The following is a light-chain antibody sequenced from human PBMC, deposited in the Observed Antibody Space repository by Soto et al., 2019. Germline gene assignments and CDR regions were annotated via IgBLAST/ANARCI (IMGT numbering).Light chain of an antibody. Sequence: EIVLTQSPGTLSLSPGERATLSCRATQSVHSNYLAWYQQKLGQAPRLLIYASYTRAAGIPGRFSGSGSGTDFTLTTSRLEPEDFAIYYCQKYGSSHTFGQGTKLEIK. CDR1: QSVHSNY. CDR2: ASY. CDR3: QKYGSSHT. J-gene: IGKJ2*01. V-gene: IGKV3-20*01.